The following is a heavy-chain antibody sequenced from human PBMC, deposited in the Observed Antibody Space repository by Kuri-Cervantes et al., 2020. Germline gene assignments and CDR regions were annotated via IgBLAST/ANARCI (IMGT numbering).Heavy chain of an antibody. CDR2: IYYSGST. V-gene: IGHV4-31*11. CDR3: ARDPEIAAAGTGWYYYGMDV. Sequence: SETLSLTCAVYGGSFSGYYWSWIRQHPGKGLEWIGYIYYSGSTYYNPSLKSRVTISVDTSKNQFSLKLSSVTAADTAVYYCARDPEIAAAGTGWYYYGMDVWGQGTTVTVSS. CDR1: GGSFSGYY. J-gene: IGHJ6*02. D-gene: IGHD6-13*01.